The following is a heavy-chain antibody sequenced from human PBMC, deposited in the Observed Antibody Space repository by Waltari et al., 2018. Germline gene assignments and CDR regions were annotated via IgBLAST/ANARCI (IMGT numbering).Heavy chain of an antibody. V-gene: IGHV3-33*08. Sequence: QVQLVESGGGVVQPGRSLRLSCAASGFTFSSYGMHWVRQAPGKGLEWVAVIWYDGSNKYYADSVKGRFTISRDNSKNTLYLQMNSLRAEDTAMYYCARNLLDCSSTSCYSPAGYWGQGTLVTVSS. CDR3: ARNLLDCSSTSCYSPAGY. CDR2: IWYDGSNK. CDR1: GFTFSSYG. D-gene: IGHD2-2*02. J-gene: IGHJ4*02.